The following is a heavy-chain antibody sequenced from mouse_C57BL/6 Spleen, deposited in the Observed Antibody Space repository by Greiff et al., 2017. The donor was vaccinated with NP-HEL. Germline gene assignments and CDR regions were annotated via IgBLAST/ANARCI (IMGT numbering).Heavy chain of an antibody. J-gene: IGHJ2*01. V-gene: IGHV5-16*01. Sequence: EVQLVESEGGLVQPGSSMKLSCTASGFTFSDYYMAWVRQVPEKGLEWVANINYDGSSTYYLDSLKSRFIISRDNAKNILYLQMSSLKSEDTATYYCAREDYGNYSFDYWGQGTTLTVSS. CDR1: GFTFSDYY. CDR2: INYDGSST. CDR3: AREDYGNYSFDY. D-gene: IGHD2-1*01.